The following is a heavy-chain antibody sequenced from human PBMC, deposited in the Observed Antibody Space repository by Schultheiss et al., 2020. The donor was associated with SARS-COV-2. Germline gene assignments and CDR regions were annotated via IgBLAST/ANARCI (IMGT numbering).Heavy chain of an antibody. D-gene: IGHD5-12*01. CDR2: ISSNGGST. Sequence: GESLKISCSASGFTFSSYAMHWVRQAPGKGLEYVSAISSNGGSTYYADSVKGRFTISRDNSKNTLYLQMSSLRAEDTAVYYCAKGGGYDLVSYYYGMDVWGQGTTVTVSS. V-gene: IGHV3-64D*06. CDR3: AKGGGYDLVSYYYGMDV. J-gene: IGHJ6*02. CDR1: GFTFSSYA.